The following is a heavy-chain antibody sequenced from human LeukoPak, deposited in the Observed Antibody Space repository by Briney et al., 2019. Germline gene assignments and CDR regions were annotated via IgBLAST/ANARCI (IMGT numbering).Heavy chain of an antibody. D-gene: IGHD4-17*01. CDR3: TTDYGDYASIDAFDI. Sequence: GGSLRLSCAASGFTFSNAWMSWVRQAPGKGLEWVGRIKSKSDGGTTDYAAPVKGRFTISRDDSKNTLYLQMNSMKTEDTAVYYCTTDYGDYASIDAFDIWGQGTMVTVSS. CDR1: GFTFSNAW. V-gene: IGHV3-15*01. CDR2: IKSKSDGGTT. J-gene: IGHJ3*02.